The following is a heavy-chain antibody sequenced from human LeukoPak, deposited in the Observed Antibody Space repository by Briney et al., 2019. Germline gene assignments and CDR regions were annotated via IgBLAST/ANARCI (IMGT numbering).Heavy chain of an antibody. CDR3: ARERGRLTMVRGGYDAFDI. CDR1: GYAFTSYG. D-gene: IGHD3-10*01. J-gene: IGHJ3*02. Sequence: ASVKVSCKASGYAFTSYGISWVRQAPGQGLEWMGWISAYNGNTNYAQKLQGRVTVTTDTSTSTAYMELRSLRSDDTAVYYCARERGRLTMVRGGYDAFDIWGQGTMVTVSS. CDR2: ISAYNGNT. V-gene: IGHV1-18*01.